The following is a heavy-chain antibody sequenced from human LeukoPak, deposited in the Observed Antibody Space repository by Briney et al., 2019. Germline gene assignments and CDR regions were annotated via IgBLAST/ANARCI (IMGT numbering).Heavy chain of an antibody. CDR2: IKQDGSEN. CDR3: VRNDRYYDFRSGLTSYGMDV. D-gene: IGHD3-3*01. CDR1: GFSFSGYW. J-gene: IGHJ6*02. V-gene: IGHV3-7*01. Sequence: GGSLRLSCAASGFSFSGYWMNWVRQAPGKGLEWVAIIKQDGSENYYMDSVKGRFTISRNNAKKSLYLQMNSLRAEDTAVYYCVRNDRYYDFRSGLTSYGMDVWGQGTTVIVSS.